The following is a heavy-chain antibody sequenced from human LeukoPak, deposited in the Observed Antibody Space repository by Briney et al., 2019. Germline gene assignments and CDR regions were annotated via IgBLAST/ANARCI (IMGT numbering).Heavy chain of an antibody. Sequence: PSETLSLTCTVSGGSISSSSYYWGWIRQPPGKGLEWIGSIYYSGSTYYNPSLKSRVTISVDTPKNQFSLKLSSVTAADTAVYYCARRGPNYYDSSGYYYYYYYMDVWGKGTTVTISS. V-gene: IGHV4-39*07. CDR2: IYYSGST. CDR3: ARRGPNYYDSSGYYYYYYYMDV. CDR1: GGSISSSSYY. D-gene: IGHD3-22*01. J-gene: IGHJ6*03.